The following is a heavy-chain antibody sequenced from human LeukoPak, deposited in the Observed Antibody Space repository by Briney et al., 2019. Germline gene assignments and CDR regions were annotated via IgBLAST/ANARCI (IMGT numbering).Heavy chain of an antibody. CDR1: GGSISSYY. D-gene: IGHD4-17*01. CDR3: ARHRHDYGDNCFDP. J-gene: IGHJ5*02. Sequence: PSETLSLTCTVSGGSISSYYWSWIRQPPGKGLEWIGYIHYSGSTNYNPSLNSRVTISLDTSKNQISLKLSSVTAADTAVYNCARHRHDYGDNCFDPWGQGTLVTVSS. CDR2: IHYSGST. V-gene: IGHV4-59*08.